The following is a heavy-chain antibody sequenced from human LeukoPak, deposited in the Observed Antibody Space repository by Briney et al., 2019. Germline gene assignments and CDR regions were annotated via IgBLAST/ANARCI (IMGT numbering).Heavy chain of an antibody. CDR3: ARGAPFIAVAGLDY. CDR1: GFTFSSYW. D-gene: IGHD6-19*01. CDR2: INSDGSST. J-gene: IGHJ4*02. Sequence: GGSLRLSCAASGFTFSSYWMHWVRQAPGKGLVWVSRINSDGSSTSYADSVKGRFTISRDNAKNTLYLQMNSLRAEDTAVYYCARGAPFIAVAGLDYWGQGTLVTVSS. V-gene: IGHV3-74*01.